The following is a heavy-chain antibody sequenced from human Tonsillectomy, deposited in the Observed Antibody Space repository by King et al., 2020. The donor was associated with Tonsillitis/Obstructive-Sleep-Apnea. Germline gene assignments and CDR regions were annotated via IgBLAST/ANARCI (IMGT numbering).Heavy chain of an antibody. CDR1: GFSVSSNF. CDR2: LYSDGSGANT. CDR3: ARGRLNNWFDP. V-gene: IGHV3-53*01. Sequence: VQLVESGGGLIQPGGSLRLSCAASGFSVSSNFMSWVRQAPGRGLEWVAVLYSDGSGANTYYADSVTGRFTISRDNSKNTLYLQMNSLGVEDTAVYYCARGRLNNWFDPWGQGTLVTVSS. D-gene: IGHD6-19*01. J-gene: IGHJ5*02.